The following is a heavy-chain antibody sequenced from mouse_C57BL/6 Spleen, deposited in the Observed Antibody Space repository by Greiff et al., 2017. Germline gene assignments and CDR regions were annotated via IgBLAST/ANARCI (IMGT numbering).Heavy chain of an antibody. Sequence: VQLQQSGAELAKPGASVKLSCKASGYTFTSYWMHWVKQRPGQGLEWIGNINPSSGYTKYNQKFQDKATLTADKSSITAYMQLSSLTYEDSAVYYCAKDAMDYWGQGTSVTVSS. CDR2: INPSSGYT. CDR3: AKDAMDY. CDR1: GYTFTSYW. J-gene: IGHJ4*01. V-gene: IGHV1-7*01.